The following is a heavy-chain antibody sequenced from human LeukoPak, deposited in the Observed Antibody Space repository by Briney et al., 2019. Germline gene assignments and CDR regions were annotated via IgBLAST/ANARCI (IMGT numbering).Heavy chain of an antibody. CDR3: ARQYYYGSGSPSWFDP. CDR2: ISSSGSTI. J-gene: IGHJ5*02. Sequence: GGSLRLSCADSGFTFSDYYMSWIRQAPGKGLEWVSYISSSGSTIYYSDSVKGRFTIYRDNAKNSLYLQMNSLRAEDTAVYYCARQYYYGSGSPSWFDPWGQGTLVTVSS. D-gene: IGHD3-10*01. CDR1: GFTFSDYY. V-gene: IGHV3-11*01.